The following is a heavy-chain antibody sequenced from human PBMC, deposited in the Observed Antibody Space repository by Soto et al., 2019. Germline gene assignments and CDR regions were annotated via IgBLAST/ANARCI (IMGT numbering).Heavy chain of an antibody. Sequence: ASVKVSCKVSGYTLTELSMHWVRQAPGKGLEWMGGFDPEDGETIYAQKFQGRVTMTEDTSTDTAYMELSSLRSEDTAVYYCATDRARSIAARPDVVPTYGMDVWGQGTTVTVSS. CDR3: ATDRARSIAARPDVVPTYGMDV. CDR1: GYTLTELS. CDR2: FDPEDGET. J-gene: IGHJ6*02. V-gene: IGHV1-24*01. D-gene: IGHD6-6*01.